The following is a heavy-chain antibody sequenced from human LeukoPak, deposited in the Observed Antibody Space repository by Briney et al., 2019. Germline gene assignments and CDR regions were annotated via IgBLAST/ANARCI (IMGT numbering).Heavy chain of an antibody. D-gene: IGHD3-10*01. CDR3: ARDRVAMVRGVNDLDY. J-gene: IGHJ4*02. CDR1: GFTFSSYA. V-gene: IGHV3-30-3*01. CDR2: ISYDGSNK. Sequence: PGRSLRLSCAASGFTFSSYAMHWVRQAPGKGLEWVAVISYDGSNKCYADSVKGRFTISRDNSKNTLYLQMNSLRAEDTAVYYCARDRVAMVRGVNDLDYWGQGTLVTVSS.